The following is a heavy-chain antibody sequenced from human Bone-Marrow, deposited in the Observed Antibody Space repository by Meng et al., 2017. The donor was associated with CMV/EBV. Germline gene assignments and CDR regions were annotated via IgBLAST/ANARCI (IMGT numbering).Heavy chain of an antibody. CDR1: GGSISSYY. V-gene: IGHV4-59*01. CDR2: IYYSGST. D-gene: IGHD2-15*01. Sequence: SETLSLTCTVSGGSISSYYWSWIRQPPGKGLEWIGYIYYSGSTNYNPSLKSRVTISVDTSKNQFSLKLRSVTAADTAVYYCARLGRHCSGGSCYFGRFDPWGQGTLVTASS. CDR3: ARLGRHCSGGSCYFGRFDP. J-gene: IGHJ5*02.